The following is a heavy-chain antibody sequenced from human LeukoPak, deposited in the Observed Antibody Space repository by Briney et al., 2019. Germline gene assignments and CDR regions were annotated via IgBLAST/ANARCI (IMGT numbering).Heavy chain of an antibody. CDR2: IYYSGST. J-gene: IGHJ4*02. CDR3: ARRYCSSTSCYAGNARRSYYFDY. CDR1: GGSISSYY. V-gene: IGHV4-59*12. D-gene: IGHD2-2*01. Sequence: SETLSLTCTVSGGSISSYYWSWIRQPPGKGLEWIGYIYYSGSTNYNPSLKSRVTISVDTSKNQFSLKLSSVTAADTAVYYCARRYCSSTSCYAGNARRSYYFDYWGQGTLVTVSS.